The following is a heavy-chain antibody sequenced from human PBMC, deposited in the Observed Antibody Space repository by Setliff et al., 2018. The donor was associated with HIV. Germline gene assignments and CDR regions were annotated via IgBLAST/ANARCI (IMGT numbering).Heavy chain of an antibody. CDR3: ARDGGSYLRYFDY. D-gene: IGHD1-26*01. V-gene: IGHV1-18*01. CDR1: GYSFASYE. CDR2: VSGYNGDT. J-gene: IGHJ4*02. Sequence: ASVKVSCKASGYSFASYEIAWVRQAPGQGLEYMGWVSGYNGDTVYAQSFQGKVTMTTDRSTTTGYMELRSLRSDDTAIYYCARDGGSYLRYFDYWGQGTLVTVSS.